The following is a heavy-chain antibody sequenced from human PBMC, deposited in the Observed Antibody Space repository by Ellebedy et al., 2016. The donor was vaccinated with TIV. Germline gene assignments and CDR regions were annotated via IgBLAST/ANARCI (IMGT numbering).Heavy chain of an antibody. V-gene: IGHV4-4*07. CDR2: IYPTGST. CDR1: GGSNRSYY. Sequence: MPSETLSLTCTVSGGSNRSYYWSWIRQPAGKGLEWIGRIYPTGSTSYSPTLQSRITMSIDTSKNQFSLKMTSVTAADTAVYYCARVSGDYYFVMDVWGQGTTVTVSS. J-gene: IGHJ6*02. CDR3: ARVSGDYYFVMDV. D-gene: IGHD1-26*01.